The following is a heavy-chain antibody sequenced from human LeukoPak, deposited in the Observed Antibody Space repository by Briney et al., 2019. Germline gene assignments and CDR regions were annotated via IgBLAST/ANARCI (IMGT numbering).Heavy chain of an antibody. V-gene: IGHV1-69*05. CDR3: ARASNSGSFPDLGAFDI. Sequence: SVKVSCKASGGTLSSYAISWVRQAPGQGLEWMGGIIPIFGTANYAQKFQGRVTITTDESTSTAYMELSSLRSEDTAVYYCARASNSGSFPDLGAFDIWGQGTMVTVSS. D-gene: IGHD1-26*01. CDR1: GGTLSSYA. J-gene: IGHJ3*02. CDR2: IIPIFGTA.